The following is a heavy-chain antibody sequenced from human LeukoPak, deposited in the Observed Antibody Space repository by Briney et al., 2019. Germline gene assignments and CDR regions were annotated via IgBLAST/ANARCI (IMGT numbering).Heavy chain of an antibody. CDR1: GFTFSSYA. V-gene: IGHV3-23*01. D-gene: IGHD2-2*01. CDR3: AKDSGYCSSTTCRLDY. Sequence: GGSLRLSCAASGFTFSSYAMSWVRQAPGQGLEWVSEILIDGVRTYYTDSVKGRFTISRDKSKNTLYLQMNSLRAEDTAVYYCAKDSGYCSSTTCRLDYWGQGTLVTVSS. CDR2: ILIDGVRT. J-gene: IGHJ4*02.